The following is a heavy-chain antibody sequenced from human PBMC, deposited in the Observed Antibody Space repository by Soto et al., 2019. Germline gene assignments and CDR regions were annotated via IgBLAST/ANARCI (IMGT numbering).Heavy chain of an antibody. Sequence: SESLSLTCSVSGASVSNKTYYWSWIRQPPGKRLEWLGYVYYSGTTNYTPSLKGRVTMLVDLSKNKFSLRLTSVTASDTALYYCARTTAVRNRLRSRYFFDSWGQGTLVTVSS. CDR1: GASVSNKTYY. D-gene: IGHD4-17*01. CDR2: VYYSGTT. J-gene: IGHJ4*02. CDR3: ARTTAVRNRLRSRYFFDS. V-gene: IGHV4-61*01.